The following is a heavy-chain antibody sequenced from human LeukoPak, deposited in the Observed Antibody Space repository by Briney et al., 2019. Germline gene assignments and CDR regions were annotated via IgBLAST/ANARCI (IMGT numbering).Heavy chain of an antibody. J-gene: IGHJ4*02. D-gene: IGHD3-10*01. CDR3: VRDLGVTLPFDY. CDR1: GASISSASYY. V-gene: IGHV4-61*02. Sequence: SQTLSLTCTVSGASISSASYYWRWIRQPAGKGLEWIGRIYTTGSTNYNPSLKSRVTISLDTSKNQFSLKLSAVTAADTAVYYCVRDLGVTLPFDYWGQGALVTVSS. CDR2: IYTTGST.